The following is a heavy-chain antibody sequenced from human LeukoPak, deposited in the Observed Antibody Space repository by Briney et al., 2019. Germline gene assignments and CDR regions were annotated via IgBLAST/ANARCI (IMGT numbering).Heavy chain of an antibody. CDR1: TGSISTDY. V-gene: IGHV4-59*08. CDR2: IYHGGTT. D-gene: IGHD2-15*01. J-gene: IGHJ4*02. Sequence: SETLSLTCSVSTGSISTDYWSWIRQSPGKGLEWIGYIYHGGTTSYNPSLKGRVTISVDSPKNQFFLRLTSLTAADTALYYCARHGGSLDYFDSWGPGSLVIVSS. CDR3: ARHGGSLDYFDS.